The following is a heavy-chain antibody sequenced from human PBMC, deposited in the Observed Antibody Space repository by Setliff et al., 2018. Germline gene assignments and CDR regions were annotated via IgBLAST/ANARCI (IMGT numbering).Heavy chain of an antibody. D-gene: IGHD3-10*01. V-gene: IGHV4-39*07. CDR3: ATDGPVLNGDYIS. Sequence: SETLSLTCSVSGASISTTYYYWGWIRQSPEKGLEWIGTIYQNGITYYNPSVKSRVTISVDKSKNQFSLSLRSVTAADTAVYYCATDGPVLNGDYISWGQGTLVTVSS. CDR2: IYQNGIT. CDR1: GASISTTYYY. J-gene: IGHJ5*02.